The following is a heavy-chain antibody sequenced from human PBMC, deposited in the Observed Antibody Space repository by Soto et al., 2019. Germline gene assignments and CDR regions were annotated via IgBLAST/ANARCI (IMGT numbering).Heavy chain of an antibody. J-gene: IGHJ3*02. CDR3: ARDESYYYDSSGIPGAFDI. D-gene: IGHD3-22*01. CDR1: GGSISSGGYY. CDR2: IYYSGST. Sequence: SETLSLTCTVSGGSISSGGYYWSWIRQHPGKGLEWIGYIYYSGSTYYNPSLKSRVTISVDTSKNQFSLKLSSVTAADTAVYYCARDESYYYDSSGIPGAFDIWGQGTMVTVSS. V-gene: IGHV4-31*03.